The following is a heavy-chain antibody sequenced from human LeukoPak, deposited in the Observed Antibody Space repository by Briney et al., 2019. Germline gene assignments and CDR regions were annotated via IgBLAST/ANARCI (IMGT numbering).Heavy chain of an antibody. CDR3: AELGITMIGGV. CDR2: ISSSGSTI. CDR1: GFTFSSYE. V-gene: IGHV3-48*03. D-gene: IGHD3-10*02. J-gene: IGHJ6*04. Sequence: GGSLRLPCAASGFTFSSYEMNWVRQAPGRGLEWVSYISSSGSTIYYADSVKGRFTISRDNAKNSLYLQMNSLRAEDTAVYYCAELGITMIGGVWGKGTTVTISS.